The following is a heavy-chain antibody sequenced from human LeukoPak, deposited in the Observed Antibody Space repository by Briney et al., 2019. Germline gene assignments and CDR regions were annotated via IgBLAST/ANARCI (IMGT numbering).Heavy chain of an antibody. J-gene: IGHJ5*02. V-gene: IGHV4-34*01. Sequence: PSETLSLTCAVYGGSFSGYYWSWIRQPPGKGLEWIGEINHSGSTNYNPSLKSRVTISVDTSKNQFSLKLGSVTAADTAVYYCARGRGCSSTSCYGNWFDPWGQGTLVTVSS. D-gene: IGHD2-2*01. CDR2: INHSGST. CDR3: ARGRGCSSTSCYGNWFDP. CDR1: GGSFSGYY.